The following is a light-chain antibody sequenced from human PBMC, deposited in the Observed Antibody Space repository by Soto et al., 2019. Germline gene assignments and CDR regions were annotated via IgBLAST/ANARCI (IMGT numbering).Light chain of an antibody. Sequence: QMTQSPSTLSSSVGGRVTLSCPAIQSVNHWLAWYQRKPGKAPKLLIHDASTLESGIPSRFSGSGSGTEFTLTISSLQPEDFAVYYCQQRSNWPPSITFGQGTRLEIK. V-gene: IGKV1-5*01. CDR2: DAS. CDR3: QQRSNWPPSIT. CDR1: QSVNHW. J-gene: IGKJ5*01.